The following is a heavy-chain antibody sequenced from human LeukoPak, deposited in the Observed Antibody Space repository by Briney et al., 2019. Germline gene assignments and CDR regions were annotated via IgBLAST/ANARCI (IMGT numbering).Heavy chain of an antibody. D-gene: IGHD2-2*01. V-gene: IGHV3-30*18. J-gene: IGHJ4*02. CDR3: AKLPYCSSTSCYVGDY. CDR2: ISYDGGTK. Sequence: AGGSLRLSCAASGFTLSSYAMHWVRQAPGKGLEWVAVISYDGGTKYYADSVKGRFAISRDNSKNTLYLQMNSLRAEDTAVYYCAKLPYCSSTSCYVGDYWGQGTLVTVSS. CDR1: GFTLSSYA.